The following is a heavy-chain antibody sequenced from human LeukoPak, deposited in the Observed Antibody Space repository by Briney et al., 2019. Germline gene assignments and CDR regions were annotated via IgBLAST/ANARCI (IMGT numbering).Heavy chain of an antibody. CDR2: IKQDGSDR. CDR3: VRNLAVAGTCFDS. CDR1: GFTFRNYW. J-gene: IGHJ4*02. D-gene: IGHD6-19*01. Sequence: PGGSLRLSCAASGFTFRNYWMSWVRQAPGTGLEWVANIKQDGSDRNYVTSVRGRFTISRDNAESSPFLQMNSLRAEDTAVYYCVRNLAVAGTCFDSWGQGTLVTVSS. V-gene: IGHV3-7*03.